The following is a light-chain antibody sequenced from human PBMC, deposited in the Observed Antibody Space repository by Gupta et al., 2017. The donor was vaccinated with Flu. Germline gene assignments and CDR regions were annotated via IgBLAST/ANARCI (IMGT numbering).Light chain of an antibody. CDR2: DVN. CDR1: SSDIGAYNY. Sequence: QSALTQPPSVSGSPGQSVTISCTGTSSDIGAYNYVSWYQQHPGKAPKLIIYDVNKRPSGVPDRFSGSKSGNTASLTVSGLQAEDEADYYCNSYAGSNNCVFGTGTKVTVL. V-gene: IGLV2-8*01. J-gene: IGLJ1*01. CDR3: NSYAGSNNCV.